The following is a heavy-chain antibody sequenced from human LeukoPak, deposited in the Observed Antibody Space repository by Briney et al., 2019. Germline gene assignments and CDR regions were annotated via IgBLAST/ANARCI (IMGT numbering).Heavy chain of an antibody. V-gene: IGHV3-7*01. CDR1: GFTFSSYW. CDR3: ARTYGDLYYYYYYGMDV. D-gene: IGHD4-17*01. J-gene: IGHJ6*02. CDR2: IKQDGSEK. Sequence: GGSLRLSCAASGFTFSSYWMSWVRQAPGKGLEWVANIKQDGSEKYYVDSVKGRFTISRDNAKNSLYLQMNSLRAEDAAVYYCARTYGDLYYYYYYGMDVWGQGTTVTVSS.